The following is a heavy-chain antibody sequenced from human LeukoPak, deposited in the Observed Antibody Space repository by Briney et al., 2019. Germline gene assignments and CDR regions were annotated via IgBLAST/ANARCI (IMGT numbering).Heavy chain of an antibody. CDR2: IYYSGST. D-gene: IGHD1-1*01. V-gene: IGHV4-59*11. Sequence: SETLSLTCTVSGGSISSHYWSWIRQPPGKGLEWIGYIYYSGSTNYNPSLKSRVTISVDTSENQFSLKLSSVTAADTAVYYCARGGRFDPWGRGTLVTVSS. J-gene: IGHJ5*02. CDR3: ARGGRFDP. CDR1: GGSISSHY.